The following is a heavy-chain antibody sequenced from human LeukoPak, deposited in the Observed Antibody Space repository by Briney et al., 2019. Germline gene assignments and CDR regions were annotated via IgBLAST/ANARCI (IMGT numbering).Heavy chain of an antibody. CDR3: PRHDYGGNSGDY. CDR2: IGTSSSTI. D-gene: IGHD4-23*01. J-gene: IGHJ4*02. CDR1: GFTFSSYS. Sequence: GGSLRLSCAASGFTFSSYSMNWVRQAPGKGLEWVSYIGTSSSTIYYADSVKGRFTISRDNAKNSLYLQMNSLRDENTAVYYCPRHDYGGNSGDYWGQGTLVTVSS. V-gene: IGHV3-48*02.